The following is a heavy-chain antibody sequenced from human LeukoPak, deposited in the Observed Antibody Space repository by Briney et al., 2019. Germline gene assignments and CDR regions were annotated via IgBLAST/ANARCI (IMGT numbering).Heavy chain of an antibody. D-gene: IGHD6-6*01. J-gene: IGHJ1*01. V-gene: IGHV4-59*01. Sequence: PSETLSLTCTVSGGSISSYYWSWLRQPPGKGREWIGYIYYRGSTNYNPSLKSRVTISVDTSKNQFSLKLSSVTAADTAVYYCARDGESSSPEHWGQGTLVTVSS. CDR3: ARDGESSSPEH. CDR1: GGSISSYY. CDR2: IYYRGST.